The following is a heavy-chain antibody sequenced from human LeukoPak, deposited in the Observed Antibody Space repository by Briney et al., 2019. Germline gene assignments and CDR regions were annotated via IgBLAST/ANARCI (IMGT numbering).Heavy chain of an antibody. J-gene: IGHJ4*02. D-gene: IGHD5-12*01. V-gene: IGHV3-7*01. CDR2: LHPDGSER. CDR3: ARGGYSFDY. Sequence: PGGSLRLSCVASGFTFTQYWMTWVRQAPGKGLEWVARLHPDGSERNYVGSVEGRFTVFGDNAKSSLFLQMHSLRVEDTAVYYCARGGYSFDYLGQGTFVTVPS. CDR1: GFTFTQYW.